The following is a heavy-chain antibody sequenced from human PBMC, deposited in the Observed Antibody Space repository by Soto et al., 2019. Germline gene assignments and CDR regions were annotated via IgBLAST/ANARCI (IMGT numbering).Heavy chain of an antibody. CDR1: GYIFTSYW. CDR2: IYPGGSDT. CDR3: AREQQLGPGDYYYYYGMDV. J-gene: IGHJ6*02. D-gene: IGHD6-13*01. Sequence: LGESLKISCQASGYIFTSYWIAWVRQKPGKGLEWMGIIYPGGSDTRYSPSFQGHVTISADKSISTAYLQWSSLKASDTAMYYCAREQQLGPGDYYYYYGMDVWGQGTTVTVSS. V-gene: IGHV5-51*01.